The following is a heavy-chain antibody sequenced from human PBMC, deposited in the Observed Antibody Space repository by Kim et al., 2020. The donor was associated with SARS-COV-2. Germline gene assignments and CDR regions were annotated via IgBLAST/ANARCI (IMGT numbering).Heavy chain of an antibody. V-gene: IGHV3-64D*06. CDR3: VNYYSSSWYGYYYYGMDV. D-gene: IGHD6-13*01. CDR1: GFTFSSYA. J-gene: IGHJ6*02. Sequence: GGSLRLSCSASGFTFSSYAMHWVRQAPGKGLEYVSAISSNGGSTYYADSVKGRFTISRDNSKNTLYLQMSSLRAEDTAVYYCVNYYSSSWYGYYYYGMDVWGQGTTVTVSS. CDR2: ISSNGGST.